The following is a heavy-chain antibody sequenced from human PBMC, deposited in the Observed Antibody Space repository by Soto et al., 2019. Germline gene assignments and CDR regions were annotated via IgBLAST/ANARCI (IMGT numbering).Heavy chain of an antibody. CDR1: GFTFSSYA. CDR2: ISYDGSNK. D-gene: IGHD6-19*01. CDR3: ARDQLYSSLPYYYGMDV. V-gene: IGHV3-30-3*01. Sequence: GGSLRLSCAASGFTFSSYAMHWVRQAPGKGLEWVAVISYDGSNKYYADSVKGRFTISRDNSKNTLYLQMNSLRAEDTAVYYCARDQLYSSLPYYYGMDVWGQGPAVTFSS. J-gene: IGHJ6*02.